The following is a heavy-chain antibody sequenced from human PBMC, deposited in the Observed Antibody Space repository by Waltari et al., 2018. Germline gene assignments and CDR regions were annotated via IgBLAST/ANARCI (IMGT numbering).Heavy chain of an antibody. Sequence: EVQLVESGGGLVQPGGSLRLSCAASGFTFSSYEMNWVRQAPGKGLEWGSYISRSGSTIYYADSVKGRCTISRDNAKNSLYLQMNSLRAEDTAVYYCSTGYSSGWYVGYWGQGTLVTVSS. CDR2: ISRSGSTI. V-gene: IGHV3-48*03. CDR1: GFTFSSYE. CDR3: STGYSSGWYVGY. D-gene: IGHD6-19*01. J-gene: IGHJ4*02.